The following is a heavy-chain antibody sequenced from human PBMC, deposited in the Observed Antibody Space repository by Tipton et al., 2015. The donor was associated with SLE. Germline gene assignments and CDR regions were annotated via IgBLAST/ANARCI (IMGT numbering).Heavy chain of an antibody. J-gene: IGHJ3*01. CDR1: GDSIRSGGYY. V-gene: IGHV4-31*03. CDR2: IYYSGSN. D-gene: IGHD3-16*02. CDR3: ARAPIFGGVIVRGAFDV. Sequence: TLSLTCTVSGDSIRSGGYYWSWIRQQPGKGLEWIGHIYYSGSNYYNPSLKSRVTFSVDTSKNQFSLNLSSVTAAVTAVYCFARAPIFGGVIVRGAFDVCCQRSMVTVSS.